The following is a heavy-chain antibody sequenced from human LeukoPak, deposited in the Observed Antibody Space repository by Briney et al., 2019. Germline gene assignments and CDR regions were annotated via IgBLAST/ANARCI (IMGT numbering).Heavy chain of an antibody. CDR2: IRYDGSNK. CDR3: AKDKNIAKGSITIFGVVIMKGFDY. J-gene: IGHJ4*02. V-gene: IGHV3-30*02. D-gene: IGHD3-3*01. Sequence: GGSLRLSCAASGFTFSSYGMHWVRQAPGKGLEWVAFIRYDGSNKYYADSVKGRFTISRDNSKNTLYLQMNSLRAEDTAVYYCAKDKNIAKGSITIFGVVIMKGFDYWGQGTLVTVSS. CDR1: GFTFSSYG.